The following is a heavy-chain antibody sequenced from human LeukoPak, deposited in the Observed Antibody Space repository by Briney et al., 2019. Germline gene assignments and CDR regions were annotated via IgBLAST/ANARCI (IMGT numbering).Heavy chain of an antibody. CDR3: ARSLRFLEWSADDY. J-gene: IGHJ4*02. V-gene: IGHV4-34*01. Sequence: PSETLSLTCAVYGGSFSGYYWSWIRQPPGKGLEWIGEINHSGSTNYNPSLKSRVTISVDTSKNQFSLKLSSVTAADTAVYYCARSLRFLEWSADDYWGQGTLVTVSS. CDR2: INHSGST. CDR1: GGSFSGYY. D-gene: IGHD3-3*01.